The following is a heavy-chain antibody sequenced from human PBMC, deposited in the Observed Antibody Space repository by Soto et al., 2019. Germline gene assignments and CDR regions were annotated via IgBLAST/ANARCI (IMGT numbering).Heavy chain of an antibody. CDR1: CFSINSSNL. J-gene: IGHJ4*02. CDR3: ARREIQGPIDY. D-gene: IGHD1-26*01. CDR2: IYYSGTT. V-gene: IGHV4-28*01. Sequence: SGTPFPPRAVFCFSINSSNLWGWVRQPPGKGLEWIGYIYYSGTTYYNPSLKSRVTMSVDTSKNQFSLKLTSVTAVDTAVYYCARREIQGPIDYWGQGTLVTVSS.